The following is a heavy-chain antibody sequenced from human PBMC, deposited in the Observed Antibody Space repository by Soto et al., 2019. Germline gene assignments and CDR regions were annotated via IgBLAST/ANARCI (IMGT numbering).Heavy chain of an antibody. CDR2: IYYSGST. V-gene: IGHV4-59*01. J-gene: IGHJ3*02. Sequence: SETLSLTCTVSGGSISSYYWSWIRQPPGKGLEWIGYIYYSGSTNYNPSLKSRVTISVDTSKNQFSLKLSSVTAADTAVYYCARDSPSGEYSGYDLSKDAFDSWGQGTMVNV. D-gene: IGHD5-12*01. CDR1: GGSISSYY. CDR3: ARDSPSGEYSGYDLSKDAFDS.